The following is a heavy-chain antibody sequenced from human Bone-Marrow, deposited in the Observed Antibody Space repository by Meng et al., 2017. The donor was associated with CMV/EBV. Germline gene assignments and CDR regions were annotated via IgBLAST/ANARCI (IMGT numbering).Heavy chain of an antibody. CDR1: GFTFSSYG. CDR3: ARGGAVAGTLRYYGMDV. V-gene: IGHV3-30*02. D-gene: IGHD6-19*01. CDR2: IRYDESNK. Sequence: GESLKISCAASGFTFSSYGMHWVRQAPGKGLEWVAFIRYDESNKYYADSVKGRFTISRDNAKNSLYLQMNSLGAEDTAVYYCARGGAVAGTLRYYGMDVWGQGTTVTVSS. J-gene: IGHJ6*02.